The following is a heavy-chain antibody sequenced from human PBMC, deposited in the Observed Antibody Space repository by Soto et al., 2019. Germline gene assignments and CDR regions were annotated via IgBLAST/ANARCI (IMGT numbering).Heavy chain of an antibody. Sequence: QLQLQESGPGLVKPSETLSLTCTVSGGSISSRSYYWGWIRQPPGKGLEWIGSIYYSGNAYYNPSLKSRVAVSVDTSKNQFSLKVTSVTATDTVVYYCARHKDTSSRYLLPDFWGQGTLVTVSS. CDR1: GGSISSRSYY. V-gene: IGHV4-39*01. CDR2: IYYSGNA. CDR3: ARHKDTSSRYLLPDF. J-gene: IGHJ4*02. D-gene: IGHD6-13*01.